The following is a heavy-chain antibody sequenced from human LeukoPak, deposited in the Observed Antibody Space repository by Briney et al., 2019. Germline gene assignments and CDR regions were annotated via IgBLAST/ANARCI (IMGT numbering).Heavy chain of an antibody. CDR2: IYYSGST. CDR1: GVSISSSSYS. J-gene: IGHJ6*03. CDR3: ARLFLVETDNWNYSPYYCYMDV. V-gene: IGHV4-39*01. Sequence: SETLSLTCTVSGVSISSSSYSWGWIRQPPGKVLEWIGRIYYSGSTYYNPALKSRVTISVDTSKNQFSLKLSSVTAADPAVYYCARLFLVETDNWNYSPYYCYMDVWGKGTRDTVS. D-gene: IGHD1-7*01.